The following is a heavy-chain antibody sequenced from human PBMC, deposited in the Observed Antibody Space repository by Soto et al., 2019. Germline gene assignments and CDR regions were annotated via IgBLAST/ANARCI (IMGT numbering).Heavy chain of an antibody. V-gene: IGHV3-66*01. CDR2: IHSGGNT. Sequence: EVQLVESGGGLVQPGGSLRLSCAVSGFTVSSTYMNWVRQATGKGLGWVSVIHSGGNTFYADSVKGRFTISRDNSKNTVYLQMSSLRGEDTAVYFCARALVTTPPRTFDYWGQGTLVTVSS. CDR1: GFTVSSTY. D-gene: IGHD2-21*02. J-gene: IGHJ4*02. CDR3: ARALVTTPPRTFDY.